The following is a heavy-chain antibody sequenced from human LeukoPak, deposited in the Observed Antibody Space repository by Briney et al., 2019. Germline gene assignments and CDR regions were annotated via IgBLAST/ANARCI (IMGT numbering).Heavy chain of an antibody. V-gene: IGHV3-74*01. Sequence: PGGSLRLSCAASGFTFSSYWMHWVRQAPGKGLVWVSRINSDGSSTSYADSVKGRFTISRDNSKNTVYLQMTSLRAEDTAVYYCAKEGDCSTTSCLTGGLDVWGKGTTVTVSS. J-gene: IGHJ6*04. CDR2: INSDGSST. D-gene: IGHD2-2*01. CDR3: AKEGDCSTTSCLTGGLDV. CDR1: GFTFSSYW.